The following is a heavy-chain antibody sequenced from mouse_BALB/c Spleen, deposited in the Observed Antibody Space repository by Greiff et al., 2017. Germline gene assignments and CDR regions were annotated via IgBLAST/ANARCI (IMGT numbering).Heavy chain of an antibody. CDR2: ISSGGSYT. V-gene: IGHV5-9-4*01. Sequence: VQGVESGGGLVKPGGSLKLSCAASGFTFSSYAMSWVRQSPEKRLEWVAEISSGGSYTYYPDTVTGRFTISRDNAKNTLYLEMSSLRSEDTAMYYCARVFTTGYAMDYWGQGTSVTVSS. J-gene: IGHJ4*01. D-gene: IGHD1-1*01. CDR1: GFTFSSYA. CDR3: ARVFTTGYAMDY.